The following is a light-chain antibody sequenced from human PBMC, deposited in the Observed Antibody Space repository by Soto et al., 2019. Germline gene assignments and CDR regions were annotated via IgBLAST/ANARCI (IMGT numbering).Light chain of an antibody. CDR1: QSVSRN. Sequence: DIVMTQSPATLSVSPGERVTLSCRASQSVSRNLAWYQQKPGQPPRLLIFGASTRANGIPARFSVSGSGTEFTLTISSLQSEDFAVYYCQQDKNWPPITFGQGTRLEVK. CDR3: QQDKNWPPIT. CDR2: GAS. V-gene: IGKV3D-15*01. J-gene: IGKJ5*01.